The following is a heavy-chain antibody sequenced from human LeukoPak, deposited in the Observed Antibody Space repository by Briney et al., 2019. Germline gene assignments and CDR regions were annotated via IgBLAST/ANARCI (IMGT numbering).Heavy chain of an antibody. CDR2: INHSGST. J-gene: IGHJ4*02. Sequence: PSETLSLTCAVYGGSFSGYYWSWIRQPPGKGLEWIGEINHSGSTNYNPSLKSRVTISVDTSKNQFSLKLSSVTAADTAVYYCASYDSSGYYVDYWGQGTLVTVSS. CDR3: ASYDSSGYYVDY. V-gene: IGHV4-34*01. CDR1: GGSFSGYY. D-gene: IGHD3-22*01.